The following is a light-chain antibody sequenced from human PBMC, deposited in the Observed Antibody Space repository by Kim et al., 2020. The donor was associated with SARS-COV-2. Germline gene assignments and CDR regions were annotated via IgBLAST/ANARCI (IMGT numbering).Light chain of an antibody. Sequence: SYELTQPPSVSVSPGQTATIACSGDRLGKKYVHWYQQKSGQPPVVVIYKDSKRPSGIPERLSGSNSGGTATLTSSGAQPLDEADYYCQAWDNSSAIFGGGTQLTVL. CDR2: KDS. CDR1: RLGKKY. V-gene: IGLV3-1*01. CDR3: QAWDNSSAI. J-gene: IGLJ2*01.